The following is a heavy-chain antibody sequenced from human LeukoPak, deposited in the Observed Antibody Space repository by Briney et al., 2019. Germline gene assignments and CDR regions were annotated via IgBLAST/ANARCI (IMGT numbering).Heavy chain of an antibody. J-gene: IGHJ3*01. CDR2: IYPGDFDA. CDR3: ARHEGSGSSLAAFDV. Sequence: GESLKISCKASGYSFTSYWIGWVRQMPGKGLEWMGIIYPGDFDARYSPSFQGQVTISADKIITTAYLQWSSLKASDTAMHYCARHEGSGSSLAAFDVWGQGTMVTVSS. D-gene: IGHD3-10*01. CDR1: GYSFTSYW. V-gene: IGHV5-51*01.